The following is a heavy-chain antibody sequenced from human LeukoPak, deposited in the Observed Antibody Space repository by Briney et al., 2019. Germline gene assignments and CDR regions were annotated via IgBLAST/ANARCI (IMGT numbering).Heavy chain of an antibody. J-gene: IGHJ5*02. CDR3: ARDRAANQDWVEFDP. CDR1: GFSFSTYG. CDR2: IWYDASGQ. V-gene: IGHV3-30*02. Sequence: PGGSLRLSCAASGFSFSTYGMHWVRQAPGKGLEWVAMIWYDASGQHYADFARGRFAISRDESENTLYLQMNSLRVEDTAVYFCARDRAANQDWVEFDPWGQGTPVIVSS. D-gene: IGHD3/OR15-3a*01.